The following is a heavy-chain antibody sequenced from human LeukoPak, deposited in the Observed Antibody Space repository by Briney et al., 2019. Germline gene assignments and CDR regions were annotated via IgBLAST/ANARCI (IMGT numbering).Heavy chain of an antibody. CDR1: GGSISSSSYY. V-gene: IGHV4-39*01. D-gene: IGHD3-22*01. J-gene: IGHJ2*01. CDR2: IYYTRST. Sequence: SETLSLTCTVSGGSISSSSYYWGWIRQPPGKGLERIGSIYYTRSTYYNPSLKSRVTISVDTSKNQFSLKLTSVTAADTAVYYCARGVTMIVVVIHDWYFDLWGRGTLVTVSS. CDR3: ARGVTMIVVVIHDWYFDL.